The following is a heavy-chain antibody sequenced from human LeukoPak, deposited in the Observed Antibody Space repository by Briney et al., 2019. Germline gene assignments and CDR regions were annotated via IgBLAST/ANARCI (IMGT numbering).Heavy chain of an antibody. D-gene: IGHD4-17*01. CDR1: GGSFSGYY. Sequence: PSETLSLTCAVYGGSFSGYYWSWIRQPPGKGLEWIGEINHSGSTNYNLSLKSRVTISVDTSKNQFSLKLSSVTAADTAVYYCARRVYGDYRTWGQGTLVTVSS. J-gene: IGHJ5*02. CDR2: INHSGST. CDR3: ARRVYGDYRT. V-gene: IGHV4-34*01.